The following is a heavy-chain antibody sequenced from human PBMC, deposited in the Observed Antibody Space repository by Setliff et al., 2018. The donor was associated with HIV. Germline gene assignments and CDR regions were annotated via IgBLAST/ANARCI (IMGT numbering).Heavy chain of an antibody. V-gene: IGHV2-5*02. D-gene: IGHD6-19*01. CDR2: IYWGDDK. Sequence: SGPTLVNPTETLTLTCAFSGFSLSTGGVAVGWIRQTPGRALEWLALIYWGDDKRYSPSLRSRVSITKDTTKNQVVLTMTDMDPVDTAKYYCALISGLAVARGWYFDSWGQGTLVTVS. CDR1: GFSLSTGGVA. J-gene: IGHJ4*02. CDR3: ALISGLAVARGWYFDS.